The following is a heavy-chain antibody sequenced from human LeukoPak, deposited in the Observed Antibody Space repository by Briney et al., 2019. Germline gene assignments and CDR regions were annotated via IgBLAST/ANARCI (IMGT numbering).Heavy chain of an antibody. CDR3: ARRGIAARLLYYFDY. CDR1: GGSISSSSYY. D-gene: IGHD6-6*01. V-gene: IGHV4-39*01. Sequence: ETLSLTCTVSGGSISSSSYYWGWIRQPPGKGLEWIGSIYYSGSTYYNPSLKSRVTISVDTSRNQFSLKLSSVTAADTAVYYCARRGIAARLLYYFDYWGQGTLVTVSS. J-gene: IGHJ4*02. CDR2: IYYSGST.